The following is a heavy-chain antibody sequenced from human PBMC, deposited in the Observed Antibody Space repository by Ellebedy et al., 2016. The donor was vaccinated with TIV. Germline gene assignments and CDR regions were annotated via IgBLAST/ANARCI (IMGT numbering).Heavy chain of an antibody. V-gene: IGHV4-59*08. CDR1: GFAFTTYA. CDR2: IYYSGST. J-gene: IGHJ4*02. D-gene: IGHD1-20*01. Sequence: ESLKISCAASGFAFTTYAMSWIRQPPGKGLEWSGYIYYSGSTNYNPSLKSRVTISVDTSKNQFSLKLSSVTAADTAVYYCARQEYNWIYFDYWGQGTLVTVSS. CDR3: ARQEYNWIYFDY.